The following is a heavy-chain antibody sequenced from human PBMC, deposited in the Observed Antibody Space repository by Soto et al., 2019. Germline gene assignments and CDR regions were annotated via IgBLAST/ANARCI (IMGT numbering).Heavy chain of an antibody. J-gene: IGHJ3*02. CDR3: AKDRSPIAVAGAIDN. Sequence: EIQLAESGGGLVQPGRSLRLSCEGAGFKFDAFAMHWVRQTPGKGLEWVSGMSWNGGTVAYADSVKGRFTISRDNAKNSLNLQMNSLRAEDTALYYCAKDRSPIAVAGAIDNWGQGTMVTVSS. CDR1: GFKFDAFA. D-gene: IGHD6-19*01. V-gene: IGHV3-9*01. CDR2: MSWNGGTV.